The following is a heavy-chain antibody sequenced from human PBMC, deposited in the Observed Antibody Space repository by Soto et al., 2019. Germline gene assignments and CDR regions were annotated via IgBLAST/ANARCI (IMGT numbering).Heavy chain of an antibody. Sequence: QVQLVESGGGVVQPGRSLRLSCAASGFTFSSYAMHWVREAPGKGLGWVAVISYDGRNKYYADSVKGRFTISRDNSKNTMFLPMNSLRAAATAVYYCARVPSSSGRAHFDYWGQGTQVTVSS. J-gene: IGHJ4*02. D-gene: IGHD2-15*01. CDR2: ISYDGRNK. V-gene: IGHV3-30-3*01. CDR3: ARVPSSSGRAHFDY. CDR1: GFTFSSYA.